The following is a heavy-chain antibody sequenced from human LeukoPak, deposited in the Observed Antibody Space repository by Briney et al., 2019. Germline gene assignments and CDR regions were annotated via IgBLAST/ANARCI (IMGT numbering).Heavy chain of an antibody. J-gene: IGHJ4*02. CDR3: GRAAGGDY. Sequence: PGGSLRLSCAPSRFTFSSYWMHSVRQAPGKGLVGVSWINSEGSSRSYADSVKDRFTISRDNSKKTLYQQMNSLRAEDTAVYYCGRAAGGDYWGEGALVTVSS. CDR2: INSEGSSR. D-gene: IGHD4-23*01. CDR1: RFTFSSYW. V-gene: IGHV3-74*01.